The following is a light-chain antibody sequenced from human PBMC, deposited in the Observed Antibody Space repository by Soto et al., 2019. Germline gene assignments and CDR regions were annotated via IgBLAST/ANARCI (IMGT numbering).Light chain of an antibody. Sequence: QSVLTQPPSASGTPGQRVTISCSGSSSNIGGNYVYWYQQFPGMAPKLLIYRNDQRPSGVPDRFSGSKSGTSVSLAISGLRSEDEADYYCAAWDDSLSGMVFGGGTKLTVL. CDR1: SSNIGGNY. CDR2: RND. V-gene: IGLV1-47*01. CDR3: AAWDDSLSGMV. J-gene: IGLJ2*01.